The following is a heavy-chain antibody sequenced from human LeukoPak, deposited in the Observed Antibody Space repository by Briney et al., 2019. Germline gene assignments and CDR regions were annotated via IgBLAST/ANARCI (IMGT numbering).Heavy chain of an antibody. J-gene: IGHJ4*02. D-gene: IGHD3/OR15-3a*01. Sequence: VISYDGSNKYYADSVKGRFTISRDNSKNTLYLQMNSLRAEDTAVYYCAKLGLVIQDFDYWGQGTLVTVSS. V-gene: IGHV3-30*18. CDR3: AKLGLVIQDFDY. CDR2: ISYDGSNK.